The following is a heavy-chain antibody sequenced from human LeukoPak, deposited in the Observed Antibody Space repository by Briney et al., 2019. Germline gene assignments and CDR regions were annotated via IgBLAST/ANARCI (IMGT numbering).Heavy chain of an antibody. V-gene: IGHV1-2*02. D-gene: IGHD3-22*01. CDR3: AKDYGYYDSSGYSN. CDR1: GYTFTGYY. J-gene: IGHJ4*02. Sequence: ASVKVSCKASGYTFTGYYMHWVRQAPGQGLEWMGWINPNSGGTNYAQKFQGRVTMTRDTSISTAYMELSRLRSDDTAVYYCAKDYGYYDSSGYSNWGQGTLVTASS. CDR2: INPNSGGT.